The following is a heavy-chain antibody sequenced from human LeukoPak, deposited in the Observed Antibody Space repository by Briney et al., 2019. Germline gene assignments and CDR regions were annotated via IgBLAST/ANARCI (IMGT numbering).Heavy chain of an antibody. Sequence: GGSLRLSCAASGFTLSDYYMSWIRQAPGKGLEWVSYISSSGSTIYYADSVKGRFTISRDNAKNSLYLQMNSLRAEDTAVYYCARAGYYDILTGYSANFDYWGQGTLVTVSS. CDR2: ISSSGSTI. CDR3: ARAGYYDILTGYSANFDY. J-gene: IGHJ4*02. V-gene: IGHV3-11*01. CDR1: GFTLSDYY. D-gene: IGHD3-9*01.